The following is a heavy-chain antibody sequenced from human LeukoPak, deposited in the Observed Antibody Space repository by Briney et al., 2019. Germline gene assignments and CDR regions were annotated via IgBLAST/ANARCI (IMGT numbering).Heavy chain of an antibody. CDR2: ISSSGTYI. Sequence: GGSLRLSCAASGFSFSSYSMNWVRQAPGKGLEWVSSISSSGTYIFYADSVKGRFTISRDNAKNSLFLQMNSLRAEDTAVYYCARDWVELLWFGELGHEYMDVWGKGTTVTVSS. D-gene: IGHD3-10*01. V-gene: IGHV3-21*01. CDR3: ARDWVELLWFGELGHEYMDV. CDR1: GFSFSSYS. J-gene: IGHJ6*03.